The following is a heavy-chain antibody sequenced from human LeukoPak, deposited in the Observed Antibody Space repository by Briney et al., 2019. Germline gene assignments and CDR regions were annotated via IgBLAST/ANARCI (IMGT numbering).Heavy chain of an antibody. V-gene: IGHV1-46*01. CDR2: INPSGGST. CDR3: ARDGSAYGSGSYYDY. D-gene: IGHD3-10*01. J-gene: IGHJ4*02. CDR1: GYTFTSYY. Sequence: ASVKPSCKASGYTFTSYYMHWVRQAPGHGLEWMGIINPSGGSTSYAQKFQGRVTMTRDTSTSTVYMELSSLRSEDTAVYYWARDGSAYGSGSYYDYWGQGTLVTVSS.